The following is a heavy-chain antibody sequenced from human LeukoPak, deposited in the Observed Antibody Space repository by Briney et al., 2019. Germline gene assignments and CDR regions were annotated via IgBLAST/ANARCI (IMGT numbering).Heavy chain of an antibody. Sequence: PGRSLRLSCAASGFTFDDYAMHWVRQAPGKGLEWVSYISSSSSTIYYADSVKGRFTISRDNAKNSLYLQMNSLRVEDTAVYYCASSGGIDAFDIWGQGTTVTVSS. J-gene: IGHJ3*02. CDR1: GFTFDDYA. D-gene: IGHD2-15*01. CDR2: ISSSSSTI. V-gene: IGHV3-48*01. CDR3: ASSGGIDAFDI.